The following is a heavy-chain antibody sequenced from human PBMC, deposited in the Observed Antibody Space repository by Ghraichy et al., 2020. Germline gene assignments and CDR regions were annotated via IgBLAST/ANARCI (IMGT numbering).Heavy chain of an antibody. J-gene: IGHJ4*02. CDR2: ISYSGDNT. CDR3: VRCTGTNCRPGFDY. Sequence: GGSLRLSCAASGFTFSSNAITWVRQAPGKGLEWVSSISYSGDNTYYTDSVKGRFAISRDNSKNTLFLQMTTLKAEDTAVYFCVRCTGTNCRPGFDYWGQGTLVTVSS. D-gene: IGHD2-2*01. V-gene: IGHV3-23*01. CDR1: GFTFSSNA.